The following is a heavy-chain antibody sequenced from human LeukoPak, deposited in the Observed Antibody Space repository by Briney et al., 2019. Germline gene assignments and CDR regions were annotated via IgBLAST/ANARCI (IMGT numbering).Heavy chain of an antibody. CDR3: ARDPVEMANPGICSYFDY. CDR1: GGTFSSYA. D-gene: IGHD5-24*01. CDR2: IIPIFGTA. Sequence: SVKVSCKASGGTFSSYAISWVRQAPGQGLEWMGGIIPIFGTANYAQKFQGRVTITADESTSTAYMELSSLRSEDTAVYYCARDPVEMANPGICSYFDYWGQGTLVTVSS. J-gene: IGHJ4*02. V-gene: IGHV1-69*13.